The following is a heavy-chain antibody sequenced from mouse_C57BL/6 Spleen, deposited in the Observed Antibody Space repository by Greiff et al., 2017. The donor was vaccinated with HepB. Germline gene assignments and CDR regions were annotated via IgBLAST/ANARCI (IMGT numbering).Heavy chain of an antibody. CDR1: GYTFTSYG. CDR2: IYPRSGTT. J-gene: IGHJ4*01. D-gene: IGHD2-5*01. CDR3: ARENSNYVGGYYAMDY. Sequence: VQLQQSGAELARPGASVKLSCKASGYTFTSYGISWVKQRTGQGLEWIGEIYPRSGTTYYNEKFKGKATLTADKSSSTAYMELRSLTSEDSAVYFCARENSNYVGGYYAMDYWGQGTSVTVSS. V-gene: IGHV1-81*01.